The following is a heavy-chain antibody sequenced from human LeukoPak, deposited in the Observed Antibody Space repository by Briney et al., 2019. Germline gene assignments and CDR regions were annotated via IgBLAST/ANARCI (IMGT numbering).Heavy chain of an antibody. D-gene: IGHD6-19*01. CDR2: IWYDGSNK. J-gene: IGHJ4*02. CDR3: ARDRQAVAGTLDY. Sequence: GGSLRLSCAASGFTFSNYDMHWVRRAPDKGLEWVAVIWYDGSNKYYADSVKGRFTISRDNSKNTPYLQMNSLRAEDTAVYYCARDRQAVAGTLDYWGQGTLVTVSS. CDR1: GFTFSNYD. V-gene: IGHV3-33*01.